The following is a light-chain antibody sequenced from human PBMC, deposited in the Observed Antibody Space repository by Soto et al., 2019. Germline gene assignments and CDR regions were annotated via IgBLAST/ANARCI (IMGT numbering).Light chain of an antibody. Sequence: EMIVTQSPGILSASLGERTTLSCRASRSIGTGVAWYQQRPGQSPRLLIYESSTRATGIPTRFSGSGSGTEFTLTISSVQSEDFATYYCQQYCFWPRTFGQGTKLEIK. CDR1: RSIGTG. CDR2: ESS. J-gene: IGKJ1*01. V-gene: IGKV3-15*01. CDR3: QQYCFWPRT.